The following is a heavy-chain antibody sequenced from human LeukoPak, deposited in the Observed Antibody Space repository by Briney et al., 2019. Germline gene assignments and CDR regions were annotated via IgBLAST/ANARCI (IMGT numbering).Heavy chain of an antibody. D-gene: IGHD3-10*01. J-gene: IGHJ4*02. CDR1: GFTFSSYA. Sequence: PGGSLRLSCAASGFTFSSYAMSWVHQAPGKGLEWVSAISGSGGSTYYADSVKGRFTISRDNSKNTLYLQMNSLRAEDTAAYYCAKGRIVRGVTFDYWGQGTLVTVSS. CDR2: ISGSGGST. CDR3: AKGRIVRGVTFDY. V-gene: IGHV3-23*01.